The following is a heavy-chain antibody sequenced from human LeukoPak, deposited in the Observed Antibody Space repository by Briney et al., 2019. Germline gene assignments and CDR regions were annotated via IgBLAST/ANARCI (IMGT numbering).Heavy chain of an antibody. J-gene: IGHJ4*02. Sequence: WASVKVSFEASGYTFTAYYIQWVRQAPGQGLEWMGLIDPSVGSTSNAQKFQGRITMTRDTSTSTVFMELTSLTSEDTAVYYCARNSGSGLDHWGQGALVTVSS. CDR2: IDPSVGST. V-gene: IGHV1-46*01. CDR3: ARNSGSGLDH. D-gene: IGHD1-26*01. CDR1: GYTFTAYY.